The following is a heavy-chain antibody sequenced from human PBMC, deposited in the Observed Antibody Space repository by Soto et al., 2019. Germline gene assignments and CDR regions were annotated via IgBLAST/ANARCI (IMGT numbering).Heavy chain of an antibody. J-gene: IGHJ6*02. CDR1: GFNLSDYN. V-gene: IGHV3-21*01. CDR3: AREKCSSTNSYLVGYYGMDV. Sequence: LRLSCAVSGFNLSDYNMNWVRQAPGKGLEWVSSISSTGFYIYYLDSLRGRITISRDNAKNSVYLQMNSLRGEDSAVYFCAREKCSSTNSYLVGYYGMDVWGQGTTVTVSS. D-gene: IGHD2-2*01. CDR2: ISSTGFYI.